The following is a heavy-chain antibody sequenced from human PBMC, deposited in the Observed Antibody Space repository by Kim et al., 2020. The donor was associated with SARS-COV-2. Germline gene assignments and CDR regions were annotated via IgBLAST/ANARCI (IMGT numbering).Heavy chain of an antibody. V-gene: IGHV3-23*01. CDR2: VSGAGVKK. D-gene: IGHD2-2*01. CDR3: AKMAGMVGYDSFYYFGM. CDR1: GFTFDNYA. Sequence: GGSLRLSCAGSGFTFDNYAMSWVRQAPGKGLEWVSVVSGAGVKKFYADSVRGRFTISRDNSKNILYLQMNSLRDEDTALYYCAKMAGMVGYDSFYYFGM. J-gene: IGHJ6*01.